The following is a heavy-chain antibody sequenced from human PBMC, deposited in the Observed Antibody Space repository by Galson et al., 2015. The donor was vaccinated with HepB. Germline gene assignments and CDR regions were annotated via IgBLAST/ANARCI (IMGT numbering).Heavy chain of an antibody. CDR1: GGTFSSYA. CDR2: IIPIFGTA. Sequence: SCKASGGTFSSYAISWVRQAPGQGLEWVGGIIPIFGTANYAQKFQGRVTITADKSTSTAYMELSSLRSEDTAVYYCARTDCSGGSCYYDLDYWGQGTLVTVSS. J-gene: IGHJ4*02. CDR3: ARTDCSGGSCYYDLDY. V-gene: IGHV1-69*06. D-gene: IGHD2-15*01.